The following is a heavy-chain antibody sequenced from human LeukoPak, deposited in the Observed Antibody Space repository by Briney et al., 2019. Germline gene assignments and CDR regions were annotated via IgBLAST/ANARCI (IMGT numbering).Heavy chain of an antibody. D-gene: IGHD5-24*01. CDR1: GFIFRNFA. Sequence: GGSLRLSCAASGFIFRNFAMSSVRQAPGKGLEWVSTVHGRTYYADSVKGRFTISRDDSRSTLYLQMDNLRAEDTAVYYCAKDQTGDGYNSIWGQGTLVTVSS. CDR2: VHGRT. V-gene: IGHV3-23*01. CDR3: AKDQTGDGYNSI. J-gene: IGHJ4*02.